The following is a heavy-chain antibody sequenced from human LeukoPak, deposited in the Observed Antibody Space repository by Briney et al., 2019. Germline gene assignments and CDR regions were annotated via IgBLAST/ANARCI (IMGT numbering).Heavy chain of an antibody. D-gene: IGHD3-22*01. Sequence: GESLKISCKGSGYSFTSYWIGWARQMPGKGLEWMGIIYPGDSDTRYSPSFQGQVTISADKSISTAYLQWSSLKASDTAMYYCARRGTYYYDSSGYGYGMDVWGQGTTVTVSS. J-gene: IGHJ6*02. CDR1: GYSFTSYW. CDR2: IYPGDSDT. CDR3: ARRGTYYYDSSGYGYGMDV. V-gene: IGHV5-51*01.